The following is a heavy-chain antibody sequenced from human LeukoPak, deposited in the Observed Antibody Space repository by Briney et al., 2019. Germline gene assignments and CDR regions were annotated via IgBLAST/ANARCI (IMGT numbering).Heavy chain of an antibody. J-gene: IGHJ4*02. V-gene: IGHV3-30-3*01. D-gene: IGHD6-19*01. CDR2: ISYDGSNK. CDR3: ARAVVAGDSDY. CDR1: GFTFSSYA. Sequence: GGSLRLSCAASGFTFSSYAMHWVRQAPGKGLEWVAVISYDGSNKYYADSVKGRFTISRDNSKNTLYLQMNSLRAEDTAVYYCARAVVAGDSDYWGQGTLVTVSS.